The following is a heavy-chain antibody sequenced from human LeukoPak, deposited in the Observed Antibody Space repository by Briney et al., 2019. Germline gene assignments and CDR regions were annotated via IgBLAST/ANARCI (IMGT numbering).Heavy chain of an antibody. CDR1: GGSISSYY. V-gene: IGHV4-4*07. J-gene: IGHJ4*02. CDR3: ARLAYYLDSSGYYLYYFDN. CDR2: IYTSGST. D-gene: IGHD3-22*01. Sequence: ASETLSLTCTVSGGSISSYYWSWIRQPAGKGLEWIGRIYTSGSTNYNPSLKSRVTMSVDTSTNQFSLKLSSVTAADTAVYFCARLAYYLDSSGYYLYYFDNWGQGTPVTVSS.